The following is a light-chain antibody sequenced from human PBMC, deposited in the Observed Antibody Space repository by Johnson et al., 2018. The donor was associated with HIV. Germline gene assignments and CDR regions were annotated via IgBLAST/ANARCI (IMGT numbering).Light chain of an antibody. CDR3: ETWDSSRSGV. V-gene: IGLV1-51*01. J-gene: IGLJ1*01. CDR1: SSNIGNNY. CDR2: DND. Sequence: QSVLTQPPSVSAAPGQKVTIYCSGSSSNIGNNYVSWYQQLPGAAPKLLIFDNDKRPSGIPDRFSGSKSGTSATLGITGLQTGDEADYYCETWDSSRSGVFGTGTNVTVL.